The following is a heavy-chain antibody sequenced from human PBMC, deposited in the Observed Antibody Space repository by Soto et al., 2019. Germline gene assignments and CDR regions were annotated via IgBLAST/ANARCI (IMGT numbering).Heavy chain of an antibody. J-gene: IGHJ4*02. D-gene: IGHD2-8*01. CDR2: ITGSGRDT. CDR1: GFTFRNNV. CDR3: AKNGLDNSPSAIDS. V-gene: IGHV3-23*01. Sequence: GGSLRLSCAASGFTFRNNVLSWVRQAPGKGLDWVSGITGSGRDTYYADSVKGRFTISRDNSKNMVFLQMNSLRAEDTALYYCAKNGLDNSPSAIDSWGPGTSVTVSS.